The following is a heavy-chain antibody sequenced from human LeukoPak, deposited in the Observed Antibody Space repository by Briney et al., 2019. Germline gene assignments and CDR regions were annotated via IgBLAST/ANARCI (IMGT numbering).Heavy chain of an antibody. CDR1: GGSISSGGYY. V-gene: IGHV4-31*03. Sequence: SETLSLTCTVSGGSISSGGYYWSWIRQHPGKGLEWIGYIYYSGSTYYNPSLKSRVTISVDRSKNQFSLKLSSVTAADTAVYYCARGQAGDAFDIWGQGTMVTVSS. CDR2: IYYSGST. CDR3: ARGQAGDAFDI. J-gene: IGHJ3*02.